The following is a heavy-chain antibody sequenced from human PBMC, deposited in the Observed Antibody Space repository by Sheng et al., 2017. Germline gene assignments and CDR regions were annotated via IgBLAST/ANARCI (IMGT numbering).Heavy chain of an antibody. J-gene: IGHJ6*02. V-gene: IGHV3-49*04. CDR3: TTWGYCSSGHCGGMDV. D-gene: IGHD2-2*01. CDR2: SRSKAYGGAI. Sequence: EVQLVESGGGLVQPGRSVRLSCMVSGFTFGDYSMSWVRQAPGKGLEWVGFSRSKAYGGAIEYAASVKGRFIISRDDSKSIAYLQLNSLKTEDTAVYYCTTWGYCSSGHCGGMDVWGRRDHGHRLL. CDR1: GFTFGDYS.